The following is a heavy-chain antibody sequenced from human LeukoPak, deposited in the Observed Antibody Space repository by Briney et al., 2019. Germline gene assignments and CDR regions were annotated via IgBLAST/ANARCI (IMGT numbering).Heavy chain of an antibody. CDR1: GGSVNSGSYY. V-gene: IGHV4-61*01. CDR3: ARGVPLPAAIDYFDY. J-gene: IGHJ4*02. Sequence: PSETLSLTCTVSGGSVNSGSYYWNWIRQPPGKGLEWIGYIYYSGSTNYNPSLKSRVTISVDTSKNQFSLKLSSVTAADTAVYYCARGVPLPAAIDYFDYWGQGTLVTVSS. CDR2: IYYSGST. D-gene: IGHD2-2*01.